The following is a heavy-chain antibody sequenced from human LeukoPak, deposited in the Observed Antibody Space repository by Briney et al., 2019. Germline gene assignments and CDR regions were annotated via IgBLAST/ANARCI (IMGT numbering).Heavy chain of an antibody. Sequence: GGPLRLSCAASGFTFSSYGMHWVRHAPGKGLEWVAVIWYDGSNKYYADGVKGRFTISRDNSKNTLYPQLNSLRAEDTAVYYCARGRVEMATILDYWGQGTLVTVSS. CDR3: ARGRVEMATILDY. J-gene: IGHJ4*02. D-gene: IGHD5-24*01. CDR2: IWYDGSNK. CDR1: GFTFSSYG. V-gene: IGHV3-33*08.